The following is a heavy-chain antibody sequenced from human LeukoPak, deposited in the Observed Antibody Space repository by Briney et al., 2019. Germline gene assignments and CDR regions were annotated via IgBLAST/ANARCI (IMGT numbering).Heavy chain of an antibody. CDR1: GFTFSSYA. CDR3: ARGGFDILTGYYS. J-gene: IGHJ5*02. CDR2: ISYDGSNK. V-gene: IGHV3-30-3*01. D-gene: IGHD3-9*01. Sequence: PGGSLRLSCAASGFTFSSYAMHWVRQAPGKGLEWVAVISYDGSNKYYADSVKGRFTISRDNSKNTLYLQMNSLRAEDTAVYYCARGGFDILTGYYSWGQGTLVTVSS.